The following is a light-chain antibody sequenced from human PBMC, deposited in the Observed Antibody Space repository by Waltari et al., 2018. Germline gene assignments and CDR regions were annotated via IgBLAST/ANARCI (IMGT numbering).Light chain of an antibody. CDR1: QSITIW. J-gene: IGKJ4*01. CDR2: KAS. CDR3: QQYYTYPSLT. Sequence: DIQMTQSPSTLSASVGDRVTITCRASQSITIWLAWYQQRPGNAPQLLIYKASNLESGVPSRFSGSGSGTEFTLTISSLQPDDFATYYCQQYYTYPSLTFGGGTKVEI. V-gene: IGKV1-5*03.